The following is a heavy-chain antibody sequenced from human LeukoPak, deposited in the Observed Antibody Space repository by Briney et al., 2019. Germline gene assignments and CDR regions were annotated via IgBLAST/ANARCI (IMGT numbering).Heavy chain of an antibody. V-gene: IGHV1-24*01. CDR3: ARGLGDGYSYGHQAPYYFDY. D-gene: IGHD5-18*01. J-gene: IGHJ4*02. CDR2: FDPEDGET. Sequence: ASVMVSCKVSGYTLTELSMHWVRQAPGKGLEWMGGFDPEDGETIYAQKFQGRVTMTEDTSTDTAYMELSSLRSEDTAVYYCARGLGDGYSYGHQAPYYFDYWGQGTLVTVSS. CDR1: GYTLTELS.